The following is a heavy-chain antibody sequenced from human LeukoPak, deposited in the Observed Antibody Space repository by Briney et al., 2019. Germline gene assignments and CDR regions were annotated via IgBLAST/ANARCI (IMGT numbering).Heavy chain of an antibody. V-gene: IGHV4-39*01. J-gene: IGHJ4*02. CDR3: ARHEPIAAPLYFDY. CDR1: GGSISSSSYY. CDR2: IYYSGST. Sequence: SETLSLTCTVSGGSISSSSYYWGWIRQPPGKGLEWIGSIYYSGSTYYNPSLKSRVTISVDTSKNQFSLKLSSVTAADTAVYYCARHEPIAAPLYFDYWGQGTLVTVSS. D-gene: IGHD6-13*01.